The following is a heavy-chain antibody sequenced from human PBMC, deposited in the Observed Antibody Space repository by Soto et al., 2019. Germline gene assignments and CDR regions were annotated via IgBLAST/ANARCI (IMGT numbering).Heavy chain of an antibody. CDR1: GFTFSSYG. CDR3: ARDIGGFGDYLDY. D-gene: IGHD3-16*01. CDR2: TWLDGSKT. J-gene: IGHJ4*02. V-gene: IGHV3-33*01. Sequence: QVLLVESGGGVVQPGRSLRLSCAASGFTFSSYGMHWVRQAPGKGLEWVAVTWLDGSKTYYGDSVKGRFTISRDNSKDTLYLQMNSLRAEDTAVYYCARDIGGFGDYLDYWGQGILVTVTS.